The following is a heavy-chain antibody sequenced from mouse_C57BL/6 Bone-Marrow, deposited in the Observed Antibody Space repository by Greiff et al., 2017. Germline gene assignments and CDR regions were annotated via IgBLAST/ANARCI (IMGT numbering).Heavy chain of an antibody. Sequence: VQLQQSGAELVRPGASVKLSCTASGFNIKDDYMHWVKQRPEQGLEWIGWIDPENGDTEYASKFQGKATITADTSSNTAYLQLSSLTSEDTAVCYCTTGPRFAYWGQGTLVTVSA. V-gene: IGHV14-4*01. CDR2: IDPENGDT. CDR1: GFNIKDDY. CDR3: TTGPRFAY. J-gene: IGHJ3*01. D-gene: IGHD6-1*01.